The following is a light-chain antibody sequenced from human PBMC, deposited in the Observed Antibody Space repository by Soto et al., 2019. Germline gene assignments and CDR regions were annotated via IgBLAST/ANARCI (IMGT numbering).Light chain of an antibody. V-gene: IGLV2-14*01. Sequence: QSALTQPASMSGSPGQSITISCTGTSSDVGGYDYVSWYQQHPGKAPKLIISEVSNRPSGVSDRFSGSKSANTASLTISGLQAEDEADYYCSSYTTDTTWVFGGGTKVTVL. CDR2: EVS. CDR3: SSYTTDTTWV. J-gene: IGLJ3*02. CDR1: SSDVGGYDY.